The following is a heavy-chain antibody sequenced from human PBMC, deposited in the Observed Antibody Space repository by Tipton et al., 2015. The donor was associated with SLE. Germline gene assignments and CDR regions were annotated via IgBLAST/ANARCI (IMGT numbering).Heavy chain of an antibody. CDR3: ARDQRYSSGWYDY. J-gene: IGHJ4*02. D-gene: IGHD6-19*01. CDR1: GGSLSGYW. V-gene: IGHV4-34*01. CDR2: IYPTGRT. Sequence: TLSLTCTVYGGSLSGYWWSWIRQSPGKGLEWIGEIYPTGRTDYNPSLMSRVTISVDTSKNQFSLKLSSVTAADTAVYYCARDQRYSSGWYDYWGQGTLVTVSS.